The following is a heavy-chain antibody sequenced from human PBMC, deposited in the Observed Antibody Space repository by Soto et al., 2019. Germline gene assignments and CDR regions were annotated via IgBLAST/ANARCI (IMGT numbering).Heavy chain of an antibody. CDR3: ARVSYDFWSGYRVPYGMDV. V-gene: IGHV4-34*01. CDR2: INHSGST. J-gene: IGHJ6*02. CDR1: GGSFSDLY. D-gene: IGHD3-3*01. Sequence: SDTLSLTCAVYGGSFSDLYWSWIRQPPGKGLEWIGEINHSGSTNYNPSLKSRVTISVDTSKNQFSLKLSSVTAADTAVYYCARVSYDFWSGYRVPYGMDVWGQGTTVTVSS.